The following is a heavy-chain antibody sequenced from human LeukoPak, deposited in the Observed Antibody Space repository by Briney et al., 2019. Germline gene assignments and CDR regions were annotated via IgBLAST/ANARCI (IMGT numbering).Heavy chain of an antibody. V-gene: IGHV5-10-1*01. CDR1: GYSFTSYW. D-gene: IGHD2-2*01. Sequence: GESLKISCKGSGYSFTSYWISWVRQMPGKGLEWMGRIDPSDSYTNYSPSFQGHVTISADKSISTAYLQWSSLKASDTVMYYCARRWKDRYCSSTSCYDVYYFDYWGQGTLVTVSS. CDR2: IDPSDSYT. CDR3: ARRWKDRYCSSTSCYDVYYFDY. J-gene: IGHJ4*02.